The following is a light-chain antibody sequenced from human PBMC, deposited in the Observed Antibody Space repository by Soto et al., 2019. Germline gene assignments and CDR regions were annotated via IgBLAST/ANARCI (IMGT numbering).Light chain of an antibody. CDR2: WAS. J-gene: IGKJ2*01. CDR1: QTLLNSSNNKNY. V-gene: IGKV4-1*01. CDR3: QQYFSAPFT. Sequence: DTVMTQSPDSLAVSLGERATINCKSSQTLLNSSNNKNYLAWYQQKPGQPPKLLIYWASTRESGVPDQFSGSGSGTDFTLTINSLQAEDVAVYYCQQYFSAPFTFGQGTKLEIK.